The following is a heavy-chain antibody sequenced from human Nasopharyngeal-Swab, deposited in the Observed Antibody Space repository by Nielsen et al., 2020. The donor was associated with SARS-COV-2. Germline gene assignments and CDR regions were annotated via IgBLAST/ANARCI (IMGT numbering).Heavy chain of an antibody. CDR2: ISWNSGSI. D-gene: IGHD3-10*01. J-gene: IGHJ4*02. V-gene: IGHV3-9*01. CDR1: GFTFDDYA. CDR3: AKQGPEMTRGVNNYLDY. Sequence: SLKISCAASGFTFDDYAMHWVRQAPGKGLEWVSGISWNSGSIGYADSVKGRFTISRDNSKNTLYLEMDSLRAEDTAVYYCAKQGPEMTRGVNNYLDYWGQGTLVTVSS.